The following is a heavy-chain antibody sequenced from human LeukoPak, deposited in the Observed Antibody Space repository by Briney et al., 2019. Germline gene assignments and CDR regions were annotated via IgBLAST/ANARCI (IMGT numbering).Heavy chain of an antibody. J-gene: IGHJ4*02. V-gene: IGHV3-23*01. CDR1: GFTFDTYA. Sequence: GGSLRLSRAASGFTFDTYAMSWVRQAPGKGLEWVSVIYSGGYSGGGPFYADSVKGRFTTSSDSSKNTLFLQMNSLRAEDTAVYYCARDVYGDGYNSFDYWGLGTLVTVSS. CDR3: ARDVYGDGYNSFDY. D-gene: IGHD5-24*01. CDR2: IYSGGYSGGGP.